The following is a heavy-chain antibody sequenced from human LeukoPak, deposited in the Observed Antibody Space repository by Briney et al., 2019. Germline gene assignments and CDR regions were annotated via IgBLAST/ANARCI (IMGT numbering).Heavy chain of an antibody. Sequence: GGSLTLSCAASGFTFSNYAMTWARQAPGKGLEWVSAISGSGGGTYYADSVKGRFTISRDNSKNTLFLQMNSLRAEDTAVYYCSKDPAAPGTAEYFQHWGQGTLVTVSS. CDR2: ISGSGGGT. D-gene: IGHD6-13*01. V-gene: IGHV3-23*01. CDR3: SKDPAAPGTAEYFQH. J-gene: IGHJ1*01. CDR1: GFTFSNYA.